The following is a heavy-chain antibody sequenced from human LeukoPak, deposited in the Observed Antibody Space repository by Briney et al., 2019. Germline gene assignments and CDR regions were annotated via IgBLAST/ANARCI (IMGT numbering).Heavy chain of an antibody. CDR3: ARGPLESGFDY. D-gene: IGHD3-3*01. J-gene: IGHJ4*02. CDR1: GGTISSYY. Sequence: SETLSLTYTVSGGTISSYYWSWIRQPPGKGLEWIGYIYYSGSTNYNPSLKSRVTISVDTSKIQFSLKLCSVTTADTAVYYCARGPLESGFDYRGQGTLVTVSS. CDR2: IYYSGST. V-gene: IGHV4-59*01.